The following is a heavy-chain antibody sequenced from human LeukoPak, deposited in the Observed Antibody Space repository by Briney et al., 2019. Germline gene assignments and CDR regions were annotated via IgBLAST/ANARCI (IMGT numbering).Heavy chain of an antibody. CDR1: GYTFTSYD. V-gene: IGHV1-18*01. D-gene: IGHD3-9*01. J-gene: IGHJ4*02. CDR3: ARGGYYDILTGYYAIDY. CDR2: ISAYNGNT. Sequence: ASVKVSCKASGYTFTSYDINWVRQATGQGLEWMGWISAYNGNTNYAQKLQGRVTMTTDTSTSTAYMELRSLRSDDTAVYYCARGGYYDILTGYYAIDYWGQGTLVTVSS.